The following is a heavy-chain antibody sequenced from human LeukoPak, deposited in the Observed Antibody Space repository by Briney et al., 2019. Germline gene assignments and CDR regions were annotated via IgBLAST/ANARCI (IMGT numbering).Heavy chain of an antibody. Sequence: ASVKVSCKASGYTFTGYYMHWVRQAPGQGLEWIGWINPTSGGTNYAQKFQGRVTMTRDTSISTAYMELSRLRSDDTAVYYCARGLYDFWSGYTHFDYWGQGTLVTVSS. CDR3: ARGLYDFWSGYTHFDY. D-gene: IGHD3-3*01. CDR2: INPTSGGT. V-gene: IGHV1-2*02. CDR1: GYTFTGYY. J-gene: IGHJ4*02.